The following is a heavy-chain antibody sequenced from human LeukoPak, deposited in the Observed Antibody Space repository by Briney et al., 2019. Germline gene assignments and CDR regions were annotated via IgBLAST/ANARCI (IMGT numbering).Heavy chain of an antibody. CDR2: ISAYNGNT. Sequence: ASVKVSCKASGYTFTSYGISWVRQAPGQGLEWMGWISAYNGNTDYAQKFQGRVTMTTDTSTSTAYMELRSLKSDDTAVYYCARDDCTGGVCFLSDYWGQGTLVTVSS. V-gene: IGHV1-18*01. J-gene: IGHJ4*02. CDR3: ARDDCTGGVCFLSDY. CDR1: GYTFTSYG. D-gene: IGHD2-8*02.